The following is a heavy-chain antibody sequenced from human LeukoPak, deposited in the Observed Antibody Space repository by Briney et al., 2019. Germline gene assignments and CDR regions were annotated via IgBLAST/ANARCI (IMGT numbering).Heavy chain of an antibody. J-gene: IGHJ4*02. CDR2: IYYRGST. D-gene: IGHD1-14*01. Sequence: PSVTLSFTATGSGDSINSSPYYWRWLRQPPGKGLEWIGSIYYRGSTYYNPSLKSLVIISVDPSKNQLSLKLSSVTAAVTSFYYCASIPRKTLILGRRHYWGQGTLVTVSS. CDR3: ASIPRKTLILGRRHY. V-gene: IGHV4-39*07. CDR1: GDSINSSPYY.